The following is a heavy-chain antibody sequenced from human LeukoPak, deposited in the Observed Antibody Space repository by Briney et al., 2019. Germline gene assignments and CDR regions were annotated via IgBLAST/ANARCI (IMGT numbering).Heavy chain of an antibody. CDR3: ARGYCGGDCYYDWFDP. CDR2: INHSGST. D-gene: IGHD2-21*02. J-gene: IGHJ5*02. Sequence: SETLSLTCAVYGGSFSGYYWSWIRQPPGKGLEWIGEINHSGSTNYNPSLKSRVTISVDTSKNQFSLKLSSVTAADTAVYYCARGYCGGDCYYDWFDPWGQGTLVTVSS. V-gene: IGHV4-34*01. CDR1: GGSFSGYY.